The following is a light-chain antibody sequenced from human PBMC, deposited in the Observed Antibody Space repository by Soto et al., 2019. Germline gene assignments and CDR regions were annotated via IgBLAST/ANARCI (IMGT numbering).Light chain of an antibody. V-gene: IGKV3-20*01. Sequence: EIVLTQSPGTLSLSPGERATLSCRASQSVSSSYLAWYQQKPGQASRLLIYGASSRATGIPDRISGSGSGTDFTLTISRLEPEDFAVYYCQQYGSSPRTFGQGTKVDI. CDR3: QQYGSSPRT. J-gene: IGKJ1*01. CDR2: GAS. CDR1: QSVSSSY.